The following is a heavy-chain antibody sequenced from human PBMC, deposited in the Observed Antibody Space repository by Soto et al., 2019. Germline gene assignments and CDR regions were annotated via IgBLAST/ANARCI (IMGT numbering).Heavy chain of an antibody. V-gene: IGHV3-23*01. D-gene: IGHD2-15*01. CDR2: ISANGRNA. J-gene: IGHJ4*02. Sequence: GGSLRLSCAASGFTFSNYAMNWIRQAPGKGLEWLSSISANGRNAYYADSVEGRFTISRDRSKNTLYLQLDSLGVEDTAIYFCAKDPVCSGGSCYDYWGQGTLVTVSS. CDR3: AKDPVCSGGSCYDY. CDR1: GFTFSNYA.